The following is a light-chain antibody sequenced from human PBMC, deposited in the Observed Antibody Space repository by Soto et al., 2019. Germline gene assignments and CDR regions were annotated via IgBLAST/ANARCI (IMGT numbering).Light chain of an antibody. CDR3: QQYGSSPQT. V-gene: IGKV3-20*01. J-gene: IGKJ1*01. Sequence: VRAQARYKVSVSAGGRDSLYCWASQNIFSNYLAWYQQKPGQAPRLLIYGASTRATGIADRFSGRGSGTAFTLTISRLEPEDLAVYYCQQYGSSPQTFGQGTKVDIK. CDR2: GAS. CDR1: QNIFSNY.